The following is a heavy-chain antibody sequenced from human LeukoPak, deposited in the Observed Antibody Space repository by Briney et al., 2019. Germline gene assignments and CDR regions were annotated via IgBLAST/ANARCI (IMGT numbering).Heavy chain of an antibody. J-gene: IGHJ4*02. D-gene: IGHD2-2*01. CDR3: AGSAAMTNFDY. CDR1: GYSISSGYY. Sequence: SETLSLTCAVSGYSISSGYYWGWIRQPPGKGLEWIGSIYHSGSTYYNPSLKSRVTISVDTSKNQFSLKLSSVTAADTAVYYCAGSAAMTNFDYWGQGTLVTVSS. CDR2: IYHSGST. V-gene: IGHV4-38-2*01.